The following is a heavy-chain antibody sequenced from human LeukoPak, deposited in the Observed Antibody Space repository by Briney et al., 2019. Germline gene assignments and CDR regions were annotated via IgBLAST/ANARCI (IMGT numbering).Heavy chain of an antibody. V-gene: IGHV3-48*03. CDR1: GFTFGNYE. CDR3: ARAGTIAVGFFDL. J-gene: IGHJ2*01. Sequence: GGSLRLSCAASGFTFGNYEVNWVRQAPGKGLEWVSYISTSGSYIYYADSVKGRFTISRDNAKNSLYLQMNSLRAEDTAVYYCARAGTIAVGFFDLWGRGTLVTVSS. CDR2: ISTSGSYI. D-gene: IGHD6-19*01.